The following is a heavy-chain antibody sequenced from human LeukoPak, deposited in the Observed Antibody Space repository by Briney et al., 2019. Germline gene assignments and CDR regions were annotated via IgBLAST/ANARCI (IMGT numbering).Heavy chain of an antibody. D-gene: IGHD4-11*01. CDR1: GGSISSSNW. Sequence: PSETLSLTCAVSGGSISSSNWWSWVRPPPGKGLEWIGEIYHSGSTNYNPSLKSRVTIPVDTSKNQFSLKLSSVTAADTAVYYCAGAATTVIDSWGQGTLVTVSP. CDR3: AGAATTVIDS. CDR2: IYHSGST. V-gene: IGHV4-4*02. J-gene: IGHJ4*02.